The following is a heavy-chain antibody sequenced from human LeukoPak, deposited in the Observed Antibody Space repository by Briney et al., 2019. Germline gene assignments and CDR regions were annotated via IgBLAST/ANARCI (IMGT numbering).Heavy chain of an antibody. J-gene: IGHJ6*02. D-gene: IGHD2-15*01. V-gene: IGHV4-34*01. CDR3: ARDRRRYCSGGSCYGGAYYYYGMDV. Sequence: SETLSLTCAVYGGSFSGYCWSWIRQPPGKGLEWIGEINHSGSTNYNPSLKSRVTLSVDTSKNQFSLKLSSVTAADTAVYYCARDRRRYCSGGSCYGGAYYYYGMDVWGQGTTVTVSS. CDR1: GGSFSGYC. CDR2: INHSGST.